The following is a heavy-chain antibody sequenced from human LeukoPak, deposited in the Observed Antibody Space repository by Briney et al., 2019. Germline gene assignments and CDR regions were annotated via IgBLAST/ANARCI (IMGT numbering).Heavy chain of an antibody. CDR3: AKDYDFWSGYFDC. CDR1: GFTFSSYW. Sequence: PGGSLRLSCAASGFTFSSYWMSWVRQAPGKGLEWVATIRQDGSQKYYVDSVKGRFTNSRDNSKNTLYLQMNSPRAEDTAVYYCAKDYDFWSGYFDCWGQGTLVTVSS. CDR2: IRQDGSQK. J-gene: IGHJ4*02. V-gene: IGHV3-7*01. D-gene: IGHD3-3*01.